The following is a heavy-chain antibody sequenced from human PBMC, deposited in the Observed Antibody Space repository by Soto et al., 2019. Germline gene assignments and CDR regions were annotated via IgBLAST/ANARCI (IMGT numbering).Heavy chain of an antibody. D-gene: IGHD3-16*01. CDR2: ISGSGGST. V-gene: IGHV3-23*01. CDR1: GFTFSSYA. CDR3: ARDRLLDY. J-gene: IGHJ4*02. Sequence: GGSLRLSCAASGFTFSSYAMSWVRQAPGKGLEWVSAISGSGGSTYYADSVKGRFTISRVNAKNSLYLQMNSLRAEDTAVYYCARDRLLDYWGQGTLVTVSS.